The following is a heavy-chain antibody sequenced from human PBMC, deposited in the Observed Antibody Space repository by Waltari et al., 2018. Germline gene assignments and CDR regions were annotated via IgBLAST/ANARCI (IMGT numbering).Heavy chain of an antibody. V-gene: IGHV4-38-2*02. CDR1: GYSISSGYY. J-gene: IGHJ4*02. CDR2: IYHSGRT. D-gene: IGHD1-7*01. CDR3: ARGMGRVGTTPSPFDY. Sequence: QVQLQESGPGLVKPSETLSLTCTVSGYSISSGYYWGWIRHPPGKGLEWIGSIYHSGRTYSNPSLKSRGTISVDTSKNQFSLKRSSVTAADTAVYYCARGMGRVGTTPSPFDYWGQGTLVTVSS.